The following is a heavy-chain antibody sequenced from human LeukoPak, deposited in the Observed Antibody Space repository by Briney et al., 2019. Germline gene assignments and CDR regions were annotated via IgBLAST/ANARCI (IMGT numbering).Heavy chain of an antibody. J-gene: IGHJ4*02. V-gene: IGHV3-11*04. CDR3: AKDGPKAGSGWYGDY. Sequence: GGSLRLSCAASGFTFTDYYLSWIRQAPGKGLEWVTYISSTGSLMYYAHSVKGRFTISRDNAQNLVYLQMNSLRAEDTAVYYCAKDGPKAGSGWYGDYWGQGTLVTVSS. CDR2: ISSTGSLM. D-gene: IGHD6-19*01. CDR1: GFTFTDYY.